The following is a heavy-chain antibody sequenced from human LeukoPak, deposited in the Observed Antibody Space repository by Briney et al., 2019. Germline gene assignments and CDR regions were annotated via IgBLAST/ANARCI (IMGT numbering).Heavy chain of an antibody. Sequence: ASVKVSCKASAYIFTTYYIHWVRQAPGQGLEWMGIINPSDGSANYAQQFQGRVTMTRDTSTSTVYMDLSSLRSEDTAVYYCARGSPAFGKGYDAFDIWGQGTVVTVSS. D-gene: IGHD3-16*01. J-gene: IGHJ3*02. CDR3: ARGSPAFGKGYDAFDI. CDR2: INPSDGSA. V-gene: IGHV1-46*01. CDR1: AYIFTTYY.